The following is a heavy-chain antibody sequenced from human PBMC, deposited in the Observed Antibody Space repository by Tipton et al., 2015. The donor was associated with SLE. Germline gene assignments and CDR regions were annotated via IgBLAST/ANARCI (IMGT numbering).Heavy chain of an antibody. CDR1: GGSVSGYY. J-gene: IGHJ4*02. V-gene: IGHV4-59*02. D-gene: IGHD1-1*01. CDR2: INYSGNT. CDR3: ARGILEPGDY. Sequence: TLSLTCSVSGGSVSGYYWSWIRQPPGKGLEWIGYINYSGNTNYNASLKSRVTISVDTSKTFFSLTLKSVTAADTAVYYCARGILEPGDYWGQGTLVTVSS.